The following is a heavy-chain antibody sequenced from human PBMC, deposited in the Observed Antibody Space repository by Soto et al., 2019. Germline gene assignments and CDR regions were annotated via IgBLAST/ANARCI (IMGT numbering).Heavy chain of an antibody. CDR2: ISGSGGTT. J-gene: IGHJ4*02. Sequence: EVQLLESGGGLVQPGGSLRLSCGGSGFTFNSYAMTWVRQAPGKGLEWVSAISGSGGTTYYANSVKGRFTISRDQSKDTLYLQMNSLRAEDTAIYYCAKDRHYGSGTYSDRYLDYWGQGTLVTVSS. D-gene: IGHD3-10*01. V-gene: IGHV3-23*01. CDR3: AKDRHYGSGTYSDRYLDY. CDR1: GFTFNSYA.